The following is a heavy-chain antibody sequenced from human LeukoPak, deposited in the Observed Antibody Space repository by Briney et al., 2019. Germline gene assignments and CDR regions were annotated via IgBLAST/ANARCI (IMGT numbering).Heavy chain of an antibody. Sequence: GESLKISCKGSGYSFTSYWIGWVRQMPGKGLEWMGIIYPGDSDTRYSPSFQGQVTISVDKSISTAYLQWSSLKASDTAIYYCAKIDRQYCSRSSCYALDYWGQGTQVTVSS. V-gene: IGHV5-51*01. CDR2: IYPGDSDT. CDR1: GYSFTSYW. J-gene: IGHJ4*02. CDR3: AKIDRQYCSRSSCYALDY. D-gene: IGHD2-2*01.